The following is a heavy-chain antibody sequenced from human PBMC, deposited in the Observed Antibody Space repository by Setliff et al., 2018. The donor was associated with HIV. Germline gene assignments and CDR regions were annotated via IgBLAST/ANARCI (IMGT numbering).Heavy chain of an antibody. J-gene: IGHJ4*02. CDR1: GFTFSDYY. V-gene: IGHV3-11*01. D-gene: IGHD4-17*01. Sequence: PGGSLRLSCAASGFTFSDYYMSWLRKAPGKGLEWFSYISRDGNTIYYADSVKGRFTISRDNAKNSLYLQLNSLRHEDTAVYYCARDKDEDYGSTSFDYWGQGILVTVSS. CDR2: ISRDGNTI. CDR3: ARDKDEDYGSTSFDY.